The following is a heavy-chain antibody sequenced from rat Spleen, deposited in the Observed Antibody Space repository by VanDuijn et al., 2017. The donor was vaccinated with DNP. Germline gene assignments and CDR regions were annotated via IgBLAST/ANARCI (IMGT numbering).Heavy chain of an antibody. CDR3: VRWNSGHFDY. V-gene: IGHV5-22*01. CDR2: IGSDGYAP. D-gene: IGHD4-3*01. Sequence: EVQLVESGGGLVQPGRSLKLSCAASGFIFSDYYMAWVRQAPTKGLEWVAYIGSDGYAPYYGDSVKGRFTISRYNTKSTLYLQMNSLRSEDMATYYCVRWNSGHFDYWGQGVMVTVSS. CDR1: GFIFSDYY. J-gene: IGHJ2*01.